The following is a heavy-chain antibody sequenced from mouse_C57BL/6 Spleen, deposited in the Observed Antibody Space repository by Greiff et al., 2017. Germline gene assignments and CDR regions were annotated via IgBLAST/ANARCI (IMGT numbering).Heavy chain of an antibody. V-gene: IGHV1-69*01. CDR1: GYTFTGYW. J-gene: IGHJ3*01. CDR2: IDPSDSYT. CDR3: ARSDDYDVAWFAY. Sequence: QVQLQQPGAELVMPGASVKLSCKASGYTFTGYWMHWVKQRPGQGLEWIREIDPSDSYTNYNQKFKGKSTLTVDKSSSTAYMQLSSLTSEDSAVYYCARSDDYDVAWFAYWGQGTLVTVSA. D-gene: IGHD2-4*01.